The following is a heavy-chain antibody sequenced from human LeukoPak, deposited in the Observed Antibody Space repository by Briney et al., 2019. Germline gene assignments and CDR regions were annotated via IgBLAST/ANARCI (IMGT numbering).Heavy chain of an antibody. CDR2: INPNSGGT. D-gene: IGHD6-13*01. Sequence: ASVKVSCKASGYTFTGYYMHWVRQAPGQGLEGMGWINPNSGGTNYAQKFQGRVTMTRDTSISTAYMELSRLRSDDTAVYYCARDRIKAAAGTLGYWGQGTLVTVSS. J-gene: IGHJ4*02. CDR1: GYTFTGYY. CDR3: ARDRIKAAAGTLGY. V-gene: IGHV1-2*02.